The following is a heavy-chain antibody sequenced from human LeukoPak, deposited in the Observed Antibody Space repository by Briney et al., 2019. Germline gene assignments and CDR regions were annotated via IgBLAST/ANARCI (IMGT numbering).Heavy chain of an antibody. Sequence: PSETLSLTCTVSGDTITGSTYYWGWLRQPPGKGLEWIGSMYYSGKTYYNPSLKSRVTISADTSKNHVSLKLSSVTAADTAVYYCARQYHDSTGYYYFDYWGQGTLVTVSS. CDR3: ARQYHDSTGYYYFDY. CDR1: GDTITGSTYY. CDR2: MYYSGKT. V-gene: IGHV4-39*02. J-gene: IGHJ4*02. D-gene: IGHD3-22*01.